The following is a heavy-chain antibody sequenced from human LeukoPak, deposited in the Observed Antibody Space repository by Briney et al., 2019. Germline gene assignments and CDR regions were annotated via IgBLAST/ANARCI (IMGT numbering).Heavy chain of an antibody. CDR2: IKQDGSEK. CDR1: GFTFSSYW. V-gene: IGHV3-7*01. CDR3: ARESVGATTMGFSFTY. D-gene: IGHD1-26*01. J-gene: IGHJ4*02. Sequence: PGGSLRLSCAASGFTFSSYWMSWVRQAPGKGLEWVANIKQDGSEKYYVDSVKGRFTISRDNAKNSLYLQMNSLRAEDTAVYYCARESVGATTMGFSFTYWGQGTLVTVSS.